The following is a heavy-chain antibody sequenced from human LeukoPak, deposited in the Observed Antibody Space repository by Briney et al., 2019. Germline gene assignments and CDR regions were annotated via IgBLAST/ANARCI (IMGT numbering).Heavy chain of an antibody. V-gene: IGHV3-7*03. CDR3: ARDHLRGWSYSH. D-gene: IGHD3-10*01. Sequence: AGSLRLSCAASGFTFSDYWMSWVRQAPGKGLEWVAKIKQDGSEKYYMDSVKGRFTISRDNAKNSVYLQMYSLRAEDTAVYYCARDHLRGWSYSHWGQGTLVTVSS. CDR2: IKQDGSEK. J-gene: IGHJ4*02. CDR1: GFTFSDYW.